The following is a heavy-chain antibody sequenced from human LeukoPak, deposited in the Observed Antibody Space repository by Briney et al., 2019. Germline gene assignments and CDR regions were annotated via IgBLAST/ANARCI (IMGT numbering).Heavy chain of an antibody. V-gene: IGHV1-2*02. Sequence: GASVKVSCTASGYTFTGYYMHWVRQAPGQGLEWMGWINPNSGGTNYAQKFQGRVTMTRDTSISTAYMELSRLRSDDTAVYYCARVRDGYNGWYYMDVWGKGTTITISS. CDR3: ARVRDGYNGWYYMDV. CDR1: GYTFTGYY. J-gene: IGHJ6*03. CDR2: INPNSGGT. D-gene: IGHD5-24*01.